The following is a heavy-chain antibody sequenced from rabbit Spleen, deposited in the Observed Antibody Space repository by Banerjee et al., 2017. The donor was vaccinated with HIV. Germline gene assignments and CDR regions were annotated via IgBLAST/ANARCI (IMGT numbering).Heavy chain of an antibody. Sequence: QEQLEESGGGLVKPEGSLTLTCKASGFSFSDRDVMCWVRQAPGKGLEWIACINTATGKPVYASWAKGRFTISRTSSTTVALQMTSLTAADTATYFCARGFYTYDDYVNFYGAYFNLWGPGTLVTVS. CDR3: ARGFYTYDDYVNFYGAYFNL. V-gene: IGHV1S45*01. J-gene: IGHJ4*01. CDR2: INTATGKP. CDR1: GFSFSDRDV. D-gene: IGHD2-1*01.